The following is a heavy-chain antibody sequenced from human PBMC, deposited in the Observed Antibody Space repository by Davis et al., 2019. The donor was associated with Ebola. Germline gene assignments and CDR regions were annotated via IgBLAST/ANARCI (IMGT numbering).Heavy chain of an antibody. CDR3: ARRRIAAAPYYYYGMDV. Sequence: GGSLTLSCKGSGYSSTSYWIAWVRQMPGKGLEWMGTIYPGDSDTRYSPSFQGQVTISADKSISTAYLQWSSLKASDTAMYYCARRRIAAAPYYYYGMDVWGQGTTVTVSS. V-gene: IGHV5-51*01. CDR2: IYPGDSDT. J-gene: IGHJ6*02. D-gene: IGHD6-13*01. CDR1: GYSSTSYW.